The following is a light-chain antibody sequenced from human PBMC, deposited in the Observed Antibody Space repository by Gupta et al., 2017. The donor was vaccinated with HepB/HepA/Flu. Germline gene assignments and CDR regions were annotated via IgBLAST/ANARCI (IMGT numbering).Light chain of an antibody. Sequence: DIVMTQSPASLVVSLGERATINCKSSQTVLSSSNNMNYLAWYQQKPGQPPKLLIYRASTRESGVPDRFSGSGSGTDFTLTINSLQAEDVAVYYCQQSYAAPITFGQGTRLEIK. CDR2: RAS. J-gene: IGKJ5*01. V-gene: IGKV4-1*01. CDR1: QTVLSSSNNMNY. CDR3: QQSYAAPIT.